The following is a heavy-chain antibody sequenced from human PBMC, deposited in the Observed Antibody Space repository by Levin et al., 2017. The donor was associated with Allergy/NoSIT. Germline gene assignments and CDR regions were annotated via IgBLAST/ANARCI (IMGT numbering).Heavy chain of an antibody. V-gene: IGHV4-59*01. CDR1: GGSISSYY. CDR2: IYYSGST. CDR3: ARGGIAARPNWNYYYYMDG. Sequence: PSETLSLTCTVSGGSISSYYWSWIRQPPGKGLEWIGYIYYSGSTNYNPSLKSRVTISVDTSKNQFSLKLSSVTAADTAVYYCARGGIAARPNWNYYYYMDGWGKGTTVTVSS. J-gene: IGHJ6*03. D-gene: IGHD6-6*01.